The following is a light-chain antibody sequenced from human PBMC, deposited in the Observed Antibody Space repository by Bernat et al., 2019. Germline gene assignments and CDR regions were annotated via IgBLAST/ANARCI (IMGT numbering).Light chain of an antibody. J-gene: IGKJ5*01. CDR3: QQLDNFPLN. V-gene: IGKV1-9*01. Sequence: DIQLTQSPSFLSASVGDRVTITCRASQVIGTYLAWYHQKPGTAPHLLIYGASPLQSGVPSRFSGSGSGTKFTLTISSLQPEDSATYYCQQLDNFPLNFGQGTRLEIK. CDR1: QVIGTY. CDR2: GAS.